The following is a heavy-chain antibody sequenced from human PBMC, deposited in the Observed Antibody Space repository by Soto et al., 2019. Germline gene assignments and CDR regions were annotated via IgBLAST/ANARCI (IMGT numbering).Heavy chain of an antibody. Sequence: SETLSLTCTVSGGSISSYYWSWIRQPPGKGLEWIGYIYYSGSTNYNPSLKSRVTISVDTSKNQFSLKLSSVTAADTAVYYCARGHLWFGELPDYWGQGTLVTVSS. CDR3: ARGHLWFGELPDY. CDR2: IYYSGST. D-gene: IGHD3-10*01. CDR1: GGSISSYY. J-gene: IGHJ4*02. V-gene: IGHV4-59*01.